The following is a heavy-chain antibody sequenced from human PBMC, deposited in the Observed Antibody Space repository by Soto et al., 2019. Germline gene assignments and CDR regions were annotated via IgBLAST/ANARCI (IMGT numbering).Heavy chain of an antibody. CDR2: VGGSGDST. CDR1: GFTFSNYA. J-gene: IGHJ4*02. CDR3: AKSHLGYCSGGSCYPPHYFDY. V-gene: IGHV3-23*01. Sequence: EVQLLDSGGGLVQPGGSLRLSCAASGFTFSNYAMRWVRQAPGKGLEWVSGVGGSGDSTYYADSVKGRFTISRDNSKDTLYLQMNSLRAEDTAVYYCAKSHLGYCSGGSCYPPHYFDYWGQGTLVTVSS. D-gene: IGHD2-15*01.